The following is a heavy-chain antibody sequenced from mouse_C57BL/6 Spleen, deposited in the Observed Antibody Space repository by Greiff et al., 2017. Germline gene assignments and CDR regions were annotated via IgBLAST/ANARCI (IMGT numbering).Heavy chain of an antibody. V-gene: IGHV1-76*01. J-gene: IGHJ4*01. D-gene: IGHD2-3*01. CDR2: IYPGSGNT. CDR1: GYTFTDYY. Sequence: QVQLQQSGAELVRPGASVKLSCKASGYTFTDYYINWVKQRPGQGLEWIARIYPGSGNTYYNEKFKGKATLTAEKSSSTAYMQLSSLTSEDSAVYFCARPDGYYEAMDYWGQGTSVTVAS. CDR3: ARPDGYYEAMDY.